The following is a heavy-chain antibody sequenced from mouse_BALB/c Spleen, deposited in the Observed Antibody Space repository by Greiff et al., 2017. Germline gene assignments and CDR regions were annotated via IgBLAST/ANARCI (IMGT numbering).Heavy chain of an antibody. J-gene: IGHJ2*01. CDR1: GYSITSDYA. D-gene: IGHD1-1*01. Sequence: EVQLVESGPGLVKPSQSLSLTCTVTGYSITSDYAWNWIRQFPGNKLEWMGYISYSGSTSYNPALKSRISITRDTSKNQFFLQLNSVTTEDTATYYCARDTTVFDYWGQGTPLTVSS. V-gene: IGHV3-2*02. CDR3: ARDTTVFDY. CDR2: ISYSGST.